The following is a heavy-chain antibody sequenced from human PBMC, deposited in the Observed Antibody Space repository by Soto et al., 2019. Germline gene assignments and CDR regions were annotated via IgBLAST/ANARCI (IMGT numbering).Heavy chain of an antibody. CDR2: ISWDGGST. V-gene: IGHV3-43*01. CDR3: AKAVYPRWLANYYFDY. D-gene: IGHD6-19*01. J-gene: IGHJ4*02. CDR1: GFTFDDYT. Sequence: GGSLRLSCAASGFTFDDYTMHWVRQAPGKGLEWVSLISWDGGSTYYADSVKGRFTISRDDSKNSLYLQMNSLRTEDTALYYCAKAVYPRWLANYYFDYWGQGTLVTVSS.